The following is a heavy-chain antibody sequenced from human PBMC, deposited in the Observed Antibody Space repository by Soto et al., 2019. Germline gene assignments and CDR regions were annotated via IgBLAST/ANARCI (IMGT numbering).Heavy chain of an antibody. CDR3: AGLAGYSSPSYYYYGMDV. V-gene: IGHV5-10-1*01. CDR1: GYSFTSYW. Sequence: GESLKISCKGSGYSFTSYWISWVRQMPGKGLEWMGRIDPSDSYTNYSPSFQGHVTISADKSISTAYLQWSSLKASDTAMYYCAGLAGYSSPSYYYYGMDVWGKGTTVTVSS. J-gene: IGHJ6*04. D-gene: IGHD6-6*01. CDR2: IDPSDSYT.